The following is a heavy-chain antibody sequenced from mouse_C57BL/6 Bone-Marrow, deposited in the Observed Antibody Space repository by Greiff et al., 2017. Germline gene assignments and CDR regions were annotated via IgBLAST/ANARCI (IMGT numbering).Heavy chain of an antibody. CDR3: ARKTYRDYAMDY. Sequence: EVKLVESGGGLVQPGGSLKLSCAASGFTFSDYYMYWVRQTPEKRLEWVAYISNGGGSTYYPDTVKGRFTISRDNAKNTLYLQMSRLKSEDTAMYYCARKTYRDYAMDYWGQGTSVTVSS. V-gene: IGHV5-12*01. J-gene: IGHJ4*01. D-gene: IGHD3-2*01. CDR2: ISNGGGST. CDR1: GFTFSDYY.